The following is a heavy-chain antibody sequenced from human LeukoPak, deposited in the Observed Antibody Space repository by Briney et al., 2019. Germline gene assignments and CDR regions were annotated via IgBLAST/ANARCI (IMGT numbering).Heavy chain of an antibody. D-gene: IGHD3-22*01. V-gene: IGHV3-30*02. CDR1: GFTFSSYG. CDR3: AKALTVIVVATDAFDI. J-gene: IGHJ3*02. CDR2: IRYDGSNK. Sequence: GGSLRLSCAASGFTFSSYGMHWVRQAPGKGLEWVAFIRYDGSNKYYADSVKGRFTISRDNSKNTMYLQMNSLRAADTAVYYCAKALTVIVVATDAFDIWGQGTMATVSS.